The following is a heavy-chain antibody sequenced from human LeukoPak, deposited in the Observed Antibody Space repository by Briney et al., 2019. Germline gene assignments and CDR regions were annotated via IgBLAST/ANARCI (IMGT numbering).Heavy chain of an antibody. D-gene: IGHD6-6*01. Sequence: ASVKVSCKASGYTFTSYFMHWVRQAPGQGLDWMRIINPSGGSTSYAQKFQGRVTMTRDTSTSTVYMELSSLRSEDTAVYYCAREGPYSDSSRSRFDYWGQGTLVTVSS. J-gene: IGHJ4*02. V-gene: IGHV1-46*01. CDR1: GYTFTSYF. CDR3: AREGPYSDSSRSRFDY. CDR2: INPSGGST.